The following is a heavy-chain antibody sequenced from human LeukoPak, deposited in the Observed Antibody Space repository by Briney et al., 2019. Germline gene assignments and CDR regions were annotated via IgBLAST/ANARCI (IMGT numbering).Heavy chain of an antibody. J-gene: IGHJ6*02. CDR3: ARGRGAVAGTRGGYYYYYGMDV. CDR2: INHSGST. Sequence: PSETLSLTCAVYGGSFSGYYWSWIRQRPGKGLECVGEINHSGSTNYNPSLKSRVTISVDTSKNQFSLKLSSVTAADTAVYYCARGRGAVAGTRGGYYYYYGMDVWGQGTTVTVSS. CDR1: GGSFSGYY. D-gene: IGHD6-19*01. V-gene: IGHV4-34*01.